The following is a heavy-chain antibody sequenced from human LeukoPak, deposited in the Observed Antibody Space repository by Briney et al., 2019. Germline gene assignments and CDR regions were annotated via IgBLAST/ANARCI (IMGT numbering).Heavy chain of an antibody. CDR3: ARRPADTTWYGVFDY. CDR2: VFNGGST. Sequence: PSETLSLTCSVSGAPIDSHYWSWIRQSPGKGLEWIGDVFNGGSTNYNPSLNSRVTMSLDTSRAQFSLRLSSVTAADTAIYYCARRPADTTWYGVFDYWSQGTLVTVSS. J-gene: IGHJ4*02. D-gene: IGHD3-10*01. CDR1: GAPIDSHY. V-gene: IGHV4-59*11.